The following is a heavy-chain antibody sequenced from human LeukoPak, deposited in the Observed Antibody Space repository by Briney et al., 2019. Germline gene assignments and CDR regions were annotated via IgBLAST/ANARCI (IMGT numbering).Heavy chain of an antibody. J-gene: IGHJ3*02. CDR2: IYPADSDT. CDR1: GYPFYNYW. CDR3: ASRSPTVVTLSRDALHI. D-gene: IGHD4-23*01. Sequence: GESLKISCKGSGYPFYNYWIGWVRQMPGKGLEWMGIIYPADSDTTYSPSFRGQVTISADKSINTAYLQLSSLKASDTAMYYCASRSPTVVTLSRDALHIWGQGTMVIVSS. V-gene: IGHV5-51*01.